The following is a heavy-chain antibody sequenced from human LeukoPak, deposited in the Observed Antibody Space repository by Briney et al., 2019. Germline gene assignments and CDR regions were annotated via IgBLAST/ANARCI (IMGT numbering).Heavy chain of an antibody. Sequence: ASVKVSCKASGYTFTSYGISWVRQAPGQGLEWMGWISAYNGNTNYAQKLQGRVTMTTDTSTSTAYMELRSLRSDDTAVYYCARARDITMIVDFDSWGQGTLVTVSS. CDR1: GYTFTSYG. CDR2: ISAYNGNT. J-gene: IGHJ4*02. CDR3: ARARDITMIVDFDS. V-gene: IGHV1-18*01. D-gene: IGHD3-22*01.